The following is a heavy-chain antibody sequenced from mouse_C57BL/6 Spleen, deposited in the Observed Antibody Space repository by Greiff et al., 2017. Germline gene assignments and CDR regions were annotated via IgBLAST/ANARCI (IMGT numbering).Heavy chain of an antibody. V-gene: IGHV2-2*01. CDR1: GFSLTSYG. Sequence: QVQLQQSGPGLVQPSQSLSITCTVSGFSLTSYGVHWVRQSPGKGLEWLGVIWSGGSTDYNAAFISRLSISKDNSKSQVFFKMNSLQADDTAIYYCASPSYDSNYAMDYWGQGTSVTVSS. D-gene: IGHD2-5*01. CDR3: ASPSYDSNYAMDY. J-gene: IGHJ4*01. CDR2: IWSGGST.